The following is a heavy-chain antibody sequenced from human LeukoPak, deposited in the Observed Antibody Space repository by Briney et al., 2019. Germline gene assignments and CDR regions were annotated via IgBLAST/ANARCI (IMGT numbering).Heavy chain of an antibody. CDR2: ISYDGSNK. Sequence: GGSLRLSCAASGFTFSSYAMHWVRQAPGKGLEGVAVISYDGSNKYYADSVKVRFTISRDNSKNTLYLQMNSLRAEDTAVYYCARGLRFLEWFPALFDPWGQGTLVTVSS. V-gene: IGHV3-30-3*01. D-gene: IGHD3-3*01. J-gene: IGHJ5*02. CDR1: GFTFSSYA. CDR3: ARGLRFLEWFPALFDP.